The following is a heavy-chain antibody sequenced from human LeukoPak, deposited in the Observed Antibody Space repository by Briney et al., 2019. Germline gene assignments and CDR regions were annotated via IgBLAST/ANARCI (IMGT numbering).Heavy chain of an antibody. Sequence: SETLSLTCTVSGGAISSSSYYWGWIRQPPGKGLEWSGGIYYSGSTYYNPSLKSRVTISVDTSKNQFSLTLSSVTAADTAVYYCARSPSSRYYDFWSGSTSPDAFDIWGQGTMVTVSS. CDR1: GGAISSSSYY. V-gene: IGHV4-39*01. CDR3: ARSPSSRYYDFWSGSTSPDAFDI. CDR2: IYYSGST. J-gene: IGHJ3*02. D-gene: IGHD3-3*01.